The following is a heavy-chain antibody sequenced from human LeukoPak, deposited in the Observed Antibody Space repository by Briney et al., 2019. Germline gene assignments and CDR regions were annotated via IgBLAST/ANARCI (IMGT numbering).Heavy chain of an antibody. CDR1: GFEFSRSW. CDR2: INTDGSTT. J-gene: IGHJ4*02. V-gene: IGHV3-74*01. D-gene: IGHD2-15*01. CDR3: AREISGRDDY. Sequence: GGSLRLSCATSGFEFSRSWMHWARQAPGKGLAWVSHINTDGSTTNYADSVKGRFTISRDNNKNTLHLQMNNLRAEDTAVYYCAREISGRDDYWGQGTLATASS.